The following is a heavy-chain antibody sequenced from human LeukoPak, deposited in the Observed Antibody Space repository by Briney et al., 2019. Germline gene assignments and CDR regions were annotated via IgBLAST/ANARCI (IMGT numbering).Heavy chain of an antibody. CDR3: ARGGVVVVAATGNWFDP. J-gene: IGHJ5*02. V-gene: IGHV4-34*01. CDR2: INHSGST. Sequence: SETLCLTCAVYGGSFSGYYWSWIRQPPGKGLEWIEEINHSGSTNYNPSLKSRVTISVDTSKNQFSLKLSSVTAADTAVYYCARGGVVVVAATGNWFDPRGQGTLVTVSS. D-gene: IGHD2-15*01. CDR1: GGSFSGYY.